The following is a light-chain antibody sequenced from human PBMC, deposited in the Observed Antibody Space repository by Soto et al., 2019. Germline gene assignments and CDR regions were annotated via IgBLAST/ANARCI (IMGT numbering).Light chain of an antibody. CDR2: DAS. J-gene: IGKJ3*01. V-gene: IGKV3-11*01. Sequence: EIVLTQSPATLSLSPGERATLSCRASQSVSSYLAWYQQKPGQAPRLLIYDASNRATGIPARFSGSGSWTDFTLTISSLEPEDFAVYYCQQRSNWPFGPGTKVDIK. CDR1: QSVSSY. CDR3: QQRSNWP.